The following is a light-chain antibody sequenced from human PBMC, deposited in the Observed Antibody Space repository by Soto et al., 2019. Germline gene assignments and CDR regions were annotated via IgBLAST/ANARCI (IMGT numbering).Light chain of an antibody. CDR3: SSYTSSTTLYV. J-gene: IGLJ1*01. CDR1: SSDVGGYNY. CDR2: DVS. V-gene: IGLV2-14*01. Sequence: QSALTQPASVSGSPGQSITISCTGTSSDVGGYNYVSWYQQHPGKAPKLMIYDVSNRPSGVSNRFSGSKSGNTASLTISGLQAEDEADYCCSSYTSSTTLYVFGPGTKLTVL.